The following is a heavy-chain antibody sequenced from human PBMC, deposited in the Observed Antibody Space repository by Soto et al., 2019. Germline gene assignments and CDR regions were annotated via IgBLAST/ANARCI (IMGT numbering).Heavy chain of an antibody. CDR3: ARDLDGDDY. CDR2: ISYDGSHK. Sequence: QVQLVESGGGVVQPGRSLRLSCAASGFTFSSYIMHWVRQAPGKGLEWVAVISYDGSHKYYADSVKGRFTISRDISKNTLYLQMNSLRVEATAVYYCARDLDGDDYWGQGTLVTVSS. J-gene: IGHJ4*02. CDR1: GFTFSSYI. D-gene: IGHD4-17*01. V-gene: IGHV3-30-3*01.